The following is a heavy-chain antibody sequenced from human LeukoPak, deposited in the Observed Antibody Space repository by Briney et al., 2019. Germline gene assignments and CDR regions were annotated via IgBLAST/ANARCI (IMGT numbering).Heavy chain of an antibody. V-gene: IGHV3-43*01. CDR2: MSWNGHST. CDR1: GFAFDEYT. Sequence: GGSLRLSCVASGFAFDEYTFNWVRQAPGKGLEWVSLMSWNGHSTYYADSVKGRFTVSRDNAKNSLYLQINSLRAEDTAVYYCARGITSGPRRYDVRNFDYWGQGTPVTVSS. D-gene: IGHD5-12*01. CDR3: ARGITSGPRRYDVRNFDY. J-gene: IGHJ4*02.